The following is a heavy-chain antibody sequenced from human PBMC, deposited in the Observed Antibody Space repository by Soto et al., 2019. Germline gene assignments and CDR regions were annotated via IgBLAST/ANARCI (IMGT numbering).Heavy chain of an antibody. V-gene: IGHV5-51*01. CDR2: IYPGDSDT. CDR1: GYIFTSYW. Sequence: HGESLKISCNGSGYIFTSYWIGWVRQMPGKGLEWMGIIYPGDSDTRYSPSFQGQVTISADKSISTAYLQWSSLKASDTAMYYCARHADYGGNSGGLDYWGQGTLVTVSS. J-gene: IGHJ4*02. CDR3: ARHADYGGNSGGLDY. D-gene: IGHD4-17*01.